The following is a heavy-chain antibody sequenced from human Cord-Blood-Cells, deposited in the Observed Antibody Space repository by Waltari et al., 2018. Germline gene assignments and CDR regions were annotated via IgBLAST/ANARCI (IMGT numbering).Heavy chain of an antibody. CDR1: GFTFSSYN. CDR2: ISSSSSYI. Sequence: EVQLVESGGGLVKPGGSLRLSCAASGFTFSSYNMNWVRQAPGKVLEWVSSISSSSSYIYYADSVKGRFTISRDNAKNSLYLQMNSLRAEDTAVYYCARDRDSSNWFDYWGQGTLVTVSS. V-gene: IGHV3-21*01. CDR3: ARDRDSSNWFDY. D-gene: IGHD6-13*01. J-gene: IGHJ4*02.